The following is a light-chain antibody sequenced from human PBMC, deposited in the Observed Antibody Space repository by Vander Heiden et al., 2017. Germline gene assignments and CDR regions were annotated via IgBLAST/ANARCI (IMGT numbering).Light chain of an antibody. CDR1: QSVSSSY. CDR3: QQDGSSPPGA. V-gene: IGKV3-20*01. Sequence: EIVLTQSPGTLSLSPGERATLSCRASQSVSSSYLAWYQQKPGQAPRLLIYGASSRATGIPDRFSGSGYGTDFTLTISRREPEDFAVYYCQQDGSSPPGAFGQGTKVEIK. CDR2: GAS. J-gene: IGKJ1*01.